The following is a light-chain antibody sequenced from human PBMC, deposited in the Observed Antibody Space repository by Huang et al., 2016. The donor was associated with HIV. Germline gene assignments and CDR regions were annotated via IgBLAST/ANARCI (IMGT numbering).Light chain of an antibody. V-gene: IGKV2-28*01. CDR2: LGS. Sequence: DIVMTQSPLSLPVTPGEPASISCRSSQSLLHTNGYNYLDWYLQKPGQSPQVLIYLGSIRASGVPDRFSGSGSVVDFTLKISRVEAEDVGVYYCMQALQTPRTFGQGTRLDIK. J-gene: IGKJ5*01. CDR3: MQALQTPRT. CDR1: QSLLHTNGYNY.